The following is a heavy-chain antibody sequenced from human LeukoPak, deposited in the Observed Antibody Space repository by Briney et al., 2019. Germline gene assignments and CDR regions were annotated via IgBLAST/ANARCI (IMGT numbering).Heavy chain of an antibody. CDR3: ARERAGSGYSGHDGGWFDP. CDR2: IYSSGSS. J-gene: IGHJ5*02. Sequence: NPSETLSLTCTVSGGSISSYYSSWIRQPAGKELEWIGRIYSSGSSSFNPSLKSRVTMSVDTSKNQFSLKLSSVTAADTAVYYCARERAGSGYSGHDGGWFDPWGQGTLVTVSS. CDR1: GGSISSYY. D-gene: IGHD5-12*01. V-gene: IGHV4-4*07.